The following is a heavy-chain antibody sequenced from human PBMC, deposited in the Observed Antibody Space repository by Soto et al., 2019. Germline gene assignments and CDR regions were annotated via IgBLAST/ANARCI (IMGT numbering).Heavy chain of an antibody. CDR2: IKSKTDGGTT. CDR3: TTTRGPGVVITYYYYGMDV. J-gene: IGHJ6*02. Sequence: EVQLVESGGGLVKPGGSLRLSCAASGFTFSNAWMNWVRQAPGKGLEWVGRIKSKTDGGTTDYAAPVKGRFTISRDDSKNTLYLQMNSLKTEDTAVYYCTTTRGPGVVITYYYYGMDVWGHGTTVTVSS. CDR1: GFTFSNAW. D-gene: IGHD3-22*01. V-gene: IGHV3-15*07.